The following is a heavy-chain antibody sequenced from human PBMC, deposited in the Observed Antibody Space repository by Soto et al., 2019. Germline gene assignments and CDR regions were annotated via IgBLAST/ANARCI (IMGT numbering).Heavy chain of an antibody. Sequence: GGSLRLSYAASGFTFSSYAMSWVCQAPGKGLEWVSAISGSGGSTYYADSVKGRFTISRDNSKNTLYLQMNSLRAEDTAVYYCAKNIAAAGTVDYWGQGTLVTVSS. CDR3: AKNIAAAGTVDY. V-gene: IGHV3-23*01. CDR1: GFTFSSYA. J-gene: IGHJ4*02. D-gene: IGHD6-13*01. CDR2: ISGSGGST.